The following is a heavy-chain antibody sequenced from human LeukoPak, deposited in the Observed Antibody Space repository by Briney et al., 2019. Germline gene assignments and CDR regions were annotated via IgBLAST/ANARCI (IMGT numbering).Heavy chain of an antibody. D-gene: IGHD3-22*01. CDR2: IYSGGST. CDR3: ARVRWDYYDSSGYYYVDY. J-gene: IGHJ4*02. V-gene: IGHV3-53*01. CDR1: GFTVSSNY. Sequence: PGGSLRLSCAASGFTVSSNYMSWVRQAPGKGLEWVSVIYSGGSTYYADSVKGRFTISRDNSKNTLYLQMNSLRAEDTAVYYCARVRWDYYDSSGYYYVDYWGQGTLVTVSS.